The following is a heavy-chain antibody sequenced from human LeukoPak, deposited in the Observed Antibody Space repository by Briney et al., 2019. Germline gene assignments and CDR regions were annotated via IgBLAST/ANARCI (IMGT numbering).Heavy chain of an antibody. J-gene: IGHJ4*02. CDR2: ISGGGATT. CDR1: GFTFSSYA. CDR3: AKSTGYSTTGRDFDS. Sequence: AGGSLRLSCAASGFTFSSYAMSWVRQAPGMGLEWVSDISGGGATTFYPDSVKGRFTISRDNSKNTLYLQLSSLRAEDTAVYYCAKSTGYSTTGRDFDSWGRGTLVTASS. D-gene: IGHD6-13*01. V-gene: IGHV3-23*01.